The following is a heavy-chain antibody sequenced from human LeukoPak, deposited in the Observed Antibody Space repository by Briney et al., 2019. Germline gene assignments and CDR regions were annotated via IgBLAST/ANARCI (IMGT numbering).Heavy chain of an antibody. D-gene: IGHD5-18*01. CDR3: ARHHFQYSYGSYNWFDP. V-gene: IGHV4-39*01. CDR1: GGSISSSSYY. J-gene: IGHJ5*02. CDR2: IYYSGST. Sequence: SETLSLTCTVSGGSISSSSYYWGWIRQPPGKGLEWNGSIYYSGSTYYNPSLKSRVTISVDTSKNQFSLKLSSVTAEDTAVYYCARHHFQYSYGSYNWFDPWGQGTLVTVSS.